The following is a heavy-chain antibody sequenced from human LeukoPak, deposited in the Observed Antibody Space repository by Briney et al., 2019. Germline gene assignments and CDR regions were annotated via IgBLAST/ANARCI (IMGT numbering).Heavy chain of an antibody. D-gene: IGHD4-17*01. CDR1: GGSISSSGYY. V-gene: IGHV4-39*01. Sequence: PSETLSLTCTVSGGSISSSGYYWGWIRQPPGKGLEWIGSIYYSGCTYYNPSLKSRVTISVDTSKNQFSLKLSSVTAADTAVYYCAQETVTNPTWGQGTLVTVSS. J-gene: IGHJ5*02. CDR2: IYYSGCT. CDR3: AQETVTNPT.